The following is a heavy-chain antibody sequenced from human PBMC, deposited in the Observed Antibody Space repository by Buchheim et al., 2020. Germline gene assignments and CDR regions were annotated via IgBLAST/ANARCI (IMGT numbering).Heavy chain of an antibody. CDR1: GGSVSSGSYY. CDR3: ARQIVVVVAATPGWFDP. CDR2: IYYSGST. Sequence: QVQLQESGPGLVKPSETLSLTCTVSGGSVSSGSYYWSWIRQPPGKGLEWIGYIYYSGSTNYNPSLKSRVTISVDQSKNQFSLKLSSVTAADTAVYYCARQIVVVVAATPGWFDPWGQGTL. V-gene: IGHV4-61*01. D-gene: IGHD2-15*01. J-gene: IGHJ5*02.